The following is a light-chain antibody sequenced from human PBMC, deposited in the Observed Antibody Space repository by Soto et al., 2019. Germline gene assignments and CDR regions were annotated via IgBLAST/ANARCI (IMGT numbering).Light chain of an antibody. CDR1: SSDVGGSNY. CDR2: DVY. J-gene: IGLJ2*01. Sequence: SALTRPASVSGSPGQSITISCAGTSSDVGGSNYVSWYQQHPGKAPKLMIYDVYNRPSGVSNRFSGSKSGNTASLTISGLQAEDEADYYCSSHSSSGNIEVFGAGTKLTVL. V-gene: IGLV2-14*03. CDR3: SSHSSSGNIEV.